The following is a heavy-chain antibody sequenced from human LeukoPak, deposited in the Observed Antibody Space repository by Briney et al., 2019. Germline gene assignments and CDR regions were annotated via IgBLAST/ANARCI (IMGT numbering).Heavy chain of an antibody. CDR2: IKIDGSST. Sequence: GGSLRLSCAASGFTFSSYSMNWVRQAPGKGLVWVSRIKIDGSSTFYADSVKGRFTITRDNSKNTLYLQMNSLRAEDTAVYYCAKGTSGTYYHWGQGTLVTVSS. V-gene: IGHV3-74*01. D-gene: IGHD1-26*01. CDR1: GFTFSSYS. J-gene: IGHJ5*02. CDR3: AKGTSGTYYH.